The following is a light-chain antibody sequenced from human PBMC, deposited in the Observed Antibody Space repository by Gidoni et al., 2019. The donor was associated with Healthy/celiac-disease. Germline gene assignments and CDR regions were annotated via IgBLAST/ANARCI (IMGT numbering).Light chain of an antibody. Sequence: QLVLTQSPSASASLGASVKLTCTLSSGHSSYAIAWHQQQPEKGPRYLLKLNSDGSHSKGDGIPDRFSGSSSGPERYLTISSLQSEDEADYYCQTWGTGIVVFGGGTKLTGL. V-gene: IGLV4-69*01. CDR3: QTWGTGIVV. CDR1: SGHSSYA. CDR2: LNSDGSH. J-gene: IGLJ2*01.